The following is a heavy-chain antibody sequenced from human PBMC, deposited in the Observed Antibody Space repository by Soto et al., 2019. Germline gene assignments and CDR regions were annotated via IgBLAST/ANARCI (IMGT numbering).Heavy chain of an antibody. J-gene: IGHJ4*02. D-gene: IGHD6-19*01. V-gene: IGHV3-15*07. CDR1: GFTFSNVW. Sequence: EVQRVESGGGLVKPGGSLRLSCAASGFTFSNVWMNWFRQAPGKGLEWVGRIKSKTDGGTTDYAAPVKGRFTISRDDSKNTLYLQMNSLKTEDTAVYYCTPLALKYSSGWYEFSDWGQGTLVTVSS. CDR2: IKSKTDGGTT. CDR3: TPLALKYSSGWYEFSD.